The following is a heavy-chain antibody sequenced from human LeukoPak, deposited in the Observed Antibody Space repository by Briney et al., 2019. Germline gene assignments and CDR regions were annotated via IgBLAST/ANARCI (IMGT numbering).Heavy chain of an antibody. CDR2: IFYSGST. J-gene: IGHJ3*02. D-gene: IGHD3-10*01. Sequence: WETLSLTCTASGFTISSYYRSWVRQPPGKGLEWIGNIFYSGSTYYSPSLRSRVTISLDTSRNQFSLKLNSVTAADTAVYYCAKSNGYGLVDIWGQGTMVTVSS. CDR3: AKSNGYGLVDI. V-gene: IGHV4-59*12. CDR1: GFTISSYY.